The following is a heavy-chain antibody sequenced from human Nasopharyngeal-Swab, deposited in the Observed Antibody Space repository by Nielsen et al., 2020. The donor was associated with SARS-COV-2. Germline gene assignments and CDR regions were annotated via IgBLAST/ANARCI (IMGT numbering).Heavy chain of an antibody. D-gene: IGHD2-21*01. Sequence: SETLSLTCTVSGGSISSYYWSWIRQPPGKGLEWIGYLYHSGCTNYNPSLKSRVTISVDTSKNQFSLKLSSVTAADTAVYYCAREFGDTFDYWGQGTLVTVSS. V-gene: IGHV4-59*01. CDR3: AREFGDTFDY. J-gene: IGHJ4*02. CDR2: LYHSGCT. CDR1: GGSISSYY.